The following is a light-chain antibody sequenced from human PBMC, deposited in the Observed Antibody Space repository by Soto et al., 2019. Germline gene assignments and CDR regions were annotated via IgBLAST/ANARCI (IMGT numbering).Light chain of an antibody. CDR1: QTISSW. J-gene: IGKJ1*01. CDR2: KAS. CDR3: QHYNSYSEA. V-gene: IGKV1-5*03. Sequence: DIQMTQAPSTLSGSAGDRVTITCRASQTISSWLAWYQQKPGKAPKLLIYKASTLKSGVPSRFSGSGSETEFTLTISSLQPDDFAPYYCQHYNSYSEAFGQGTKVDI.